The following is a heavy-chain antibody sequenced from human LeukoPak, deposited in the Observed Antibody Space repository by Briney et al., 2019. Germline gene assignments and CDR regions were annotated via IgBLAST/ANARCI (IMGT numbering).Heavy chain of an antibody. CDR2: IYNRGST. CDR1: GGALNSTRYH. CDR3: ARHRYVDRLSPFGF. Sequence: SETLSLTCTVSGGALNSTRYHWGWIRQPPGKGLEWIGTIYNRGSTFYNPSLESRVTISVDTSKNQFSLRLTSVTAADTAVYYCARHRYVDRLSPFGFWGQGTLVTVSS. D-gene: IGHD3-9*01. J-gene: IGHJ4*02. V-gene: IGHV4-39*01.